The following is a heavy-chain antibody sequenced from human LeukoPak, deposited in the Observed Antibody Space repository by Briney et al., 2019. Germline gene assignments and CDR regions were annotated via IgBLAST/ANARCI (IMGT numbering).Heavy chain of an antibody. V-gene: IGHV4-59*12. J-gene: IGHJ4*02. CDR1: GGSISTYY. CDR2: IYYSGST. D-gene: IGHD4-17*01. CDR3: ARELATTVTTAPLDY. Sequence: PSETLSLTCTVSGGSISTYYWSWIRQPPGKGLEWIGYIYYSGSTNYNPSLKSRVTISVDKSKNQFSLKLSSVTAADTAVYYCARELATTVTTAPLDYWGQGTLVTVSS.